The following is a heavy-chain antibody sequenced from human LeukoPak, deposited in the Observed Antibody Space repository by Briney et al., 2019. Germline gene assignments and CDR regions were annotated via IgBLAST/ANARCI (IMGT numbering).Heavy chain of an antibody. J-gene: IGHJ3*02. Sequence: SETLSLTCTVSGGSISSSSYYWGWIRQPPGKGLEWIGSIYYSGSTYYNPSLKSRVIISVDTSKNQFSLKLSSVTAADTAVYYCASLVIAVAWGTPDAFDIWGQGTMVTVSS. V-gene: IGHV4-39*07. D-gene: IGHD6-19*01. CDR1: GGSISSSSYY. CDR2: IYYSGST. CDR3: ASLVIAVAWGTPDAFDI.